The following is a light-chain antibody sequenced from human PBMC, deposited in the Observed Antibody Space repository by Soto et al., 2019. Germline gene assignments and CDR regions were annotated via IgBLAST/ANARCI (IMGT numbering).Light chain of an antibody. CDR1: QRVDSY. V-gene: IGKV1-39*01. J-gene: IGKJ1*01. CDR3: QQTYTSVAT. Sequence: DIPVSHAPSSLSASVGDSVTLSCQTSQRVDSYIHWYQHQSGKPPKLLIYAASTLQDGVPSRFSGGGSGTAFSLIITGLQPGDSATYYCQQTYTSVATFGQGTKVDIK. CDR2: AAS.